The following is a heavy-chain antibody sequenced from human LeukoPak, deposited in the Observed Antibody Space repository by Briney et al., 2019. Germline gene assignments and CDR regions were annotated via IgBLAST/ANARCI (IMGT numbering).Heavy chain of an antibody. J-gene: IGHJ4*02. D-gene: IGHD3-16*01. CDR3: ATDWAWGGFDY. CDR2: ISYDGSNK. CDR1: GFTFSSYA. Sequence: GRSLGLSCAASGFTFSSYAMHWVRQAPGKGLEWVAVISYDGSNKYYADSVKGRFTISRDNSKNTLYLQMNSLTAEDTAVYYCATDWAWGGFDYWGQGVLVTVSS. V-gene: IGHV3-30-3*01.